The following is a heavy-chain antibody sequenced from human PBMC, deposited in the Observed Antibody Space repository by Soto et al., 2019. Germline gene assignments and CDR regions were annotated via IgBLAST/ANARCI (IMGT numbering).Heavy chain of an antibody. CDR3: AKAHPYDKAY. CDR1: GFTFSSYG. V-gene: IGHV3-30*18. Sequence: GGSLRLSCAASGFTFSSYGMHWVRQAPGKGLEWVAVISYDGSNKYYADSVKGRFTISRDNSKNTLYLQMNSLRAEDTAVYYCAKAHPYDKAYWVQGTLVTVSA. CDR2: ISYDGSNK. D-gene: IGHD3-22*01. J-gene: IGHJ4*02.